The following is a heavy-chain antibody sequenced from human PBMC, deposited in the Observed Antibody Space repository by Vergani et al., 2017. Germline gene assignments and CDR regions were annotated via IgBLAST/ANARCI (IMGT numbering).Heavy chain of an antibody. CDR3: AREKLAAAGLEGSFDY. D-gene: IGHD6-13*01. V-gene: IGHV1-69*18. J-gene: IGHJ4*02. CDR2: IIPIFGTA. CDR1: GGTFSSYA. Sequence: QVQLVQSGAEVKKPGSSVKVSCKASGGTFSSYAISWVRQAPGQGLEWMGRIIPIFGTANYAQKFQGRVKITADESTSTAYMELSSLRSEDTAVYYCAREKLAAAGLEGSFDYWGQGTLVTVSS.